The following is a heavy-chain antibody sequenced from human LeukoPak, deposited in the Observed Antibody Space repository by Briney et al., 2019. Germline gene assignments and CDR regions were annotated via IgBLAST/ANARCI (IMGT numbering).Heavy chain of an antibody. CDR2: FDPEDGET. V-gene: IGHV1-24*01. D-gene: IGHD3-10*01. J-gene: IGHJ4*02. CDR1: GYTLTELS. CDR3: ATWVWFGESIFDF. Sequence: ASVKVSCKVSGYTLTELSMHWVRQAPGKGLEWMGGFDPEDGETIYAQKFQGRVTMTEDTSTDTAYMELSSLRSEDPAVYYCATWVWFGESIFDFWGQGTLVTVSS.